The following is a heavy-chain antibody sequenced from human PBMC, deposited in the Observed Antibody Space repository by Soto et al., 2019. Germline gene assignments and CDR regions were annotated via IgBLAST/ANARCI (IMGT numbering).Heavy chain of an antibody. CDR1: GGSISSYY. Sequence: SETLSLTCTVSGGSISSYYWSWIRQPAGKGLEWIGRIYTSGSTNYNPSLKSRVTISVDTSKNQFSLNLSSVTAADTAVYYCARDRLMATAGTARHYFGLDVWGQGTTVNVSS. CDR3: ARDRLMATAGTARHYFGLDV. V-gene: IGHV4-4*07. D-gene: IGHD5-18*01. CDR2: IYTSGST. J-gene: IGHJ6*02.